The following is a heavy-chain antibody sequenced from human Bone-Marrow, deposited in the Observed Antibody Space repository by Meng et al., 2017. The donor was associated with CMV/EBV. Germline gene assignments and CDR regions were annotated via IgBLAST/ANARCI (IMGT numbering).Heavy chain of an antibody. Sequence: SETLSLTCTVSGGSISSSSYYWGWIRQPLGKGLEWIGSIYYSGSTYYNPSLKSRVTISVDTSKNRFSLKLSSVTAADTAVYYCARAGYCSSISCYPDYWGQGTLVTVSS. CDR3: ARAGYCSSISCYPDY. V-gene: IGHV4-39*07. CDR2: IYYSGST. CDR1: GGSISSSSYY. J-gene: IGHJ4*02. D-gene: IGHD2-2*01.